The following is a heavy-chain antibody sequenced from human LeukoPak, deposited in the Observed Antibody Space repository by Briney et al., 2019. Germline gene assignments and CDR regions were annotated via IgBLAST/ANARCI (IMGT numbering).Heavy chain of an antibody. V-gene: IGHV4-59*12. D-gene: IGHD2-2*01. Sequence: SETLSLTCTVSGGSISSYYWSWIRQPPGKGLEWIGYIYHSRSTYYNPSLKSRVTISVDGSKNQFSLKLSSVTAADTAVYYCARVGSGYCSSTSCDDAFDIWGQGTMVTVSS. CDR3: ARVGSGYCSSTSCDDAFDI. CDR1: GGSISSYY. J-gene: IGHJ3*02. CDR2: IYHSRST.